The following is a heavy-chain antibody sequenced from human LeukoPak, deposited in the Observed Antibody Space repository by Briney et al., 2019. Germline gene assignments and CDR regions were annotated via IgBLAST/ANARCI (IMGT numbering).Heavy chain of an antibody. Sequence: PSETLSLTCAVYGGSFSGYYWSWIRQPPGKGLEWIGEINHSGSTNYNPSLKSRVTISVDTSKNQFSLKLSSVTAADTAVYYCARGRRMNDFWSGSKAGPVDYWGQGTLVTVSS. CDR2: INHSGST. CDR3: ARGRRMNDFWSGSKAGPVDY. D-gene: IGHD3-3*01. CDR1: GGSFSGYY. V-gene: IGHV4-34*01. J-gene: IGHJ4*02.